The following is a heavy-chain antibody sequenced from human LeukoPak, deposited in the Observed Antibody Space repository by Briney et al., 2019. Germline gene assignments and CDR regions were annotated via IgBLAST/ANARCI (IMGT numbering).Heavy chain of an antibody. Sequence: TLSHTCAVPPGSMDSGLYYWTWIRQPAGKGLEWIGRISNSVGTAYNPSLRNRVTITLDTSNNHLSLKVTSVTAADTAVYYCARETKDIYSPSWGLYDTYYYIGAWGKGTTVTVSS. CDR2: ISNSVGT. D-gene: IGHD5/OR15-5a*01. V-gene: IGHV4-61*02. J-gene: IGHJ6*03. CDR1: PGSMDSGLYY. CDR3: ARETKDIYSPSWGLYDTYYYIGA.